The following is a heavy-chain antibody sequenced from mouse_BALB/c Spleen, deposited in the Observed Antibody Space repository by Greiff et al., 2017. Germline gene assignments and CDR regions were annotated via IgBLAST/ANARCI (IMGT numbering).Heavy chain of an antibody. CDR3: AREALLRYWYFDV. Sequence: EVKVVESGGGLVQPGGSRKLSCAASGFTFSDYGMAWVRQAPGKGPEWVAFISNLAYSIYYADTVTGRFTISRENAKNTLYLEMSSLRSEDTAMYYCAREALLRYWYFDVWGAGTTVTVSS. J-gene: IGHJ1*01. CDR1: GFTFSDYG. D-gene: IGHD1-1*01. V-gene: IGHV5-15*02. CDR2: ISNLAYSI.